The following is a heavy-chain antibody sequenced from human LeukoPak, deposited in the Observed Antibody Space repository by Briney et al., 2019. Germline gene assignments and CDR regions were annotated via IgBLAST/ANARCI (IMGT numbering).Heavy chain of an antibody. Sequence: SETLSLTCTVSGGSISSGSYYWSWIRQPAGKGLEWIGRIYTSGSTNYNPSLKSRVTISVDTSKNQFSLKLSSVTAADTAVYYCARTGYSYGWSDSYYFDYWGQGTLVTVSS. J-gene: IGHJ4*02. CDR3: ARTGYSYGWSDSYYFDY. D-gene: IGHD5-18*01. CDR2: IYTSGST. V-gene: IGHV4-61*02. CDR1: GGSISSGSYY.